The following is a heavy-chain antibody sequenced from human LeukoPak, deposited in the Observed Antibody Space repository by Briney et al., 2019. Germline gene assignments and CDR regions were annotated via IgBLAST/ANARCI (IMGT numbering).Heavy chain of an antibody. CDR3: ARRYYDNSGPLPFDI. CDR2: ISSSSVSR. Sequence: PGGSLRLSCAASGFTFSIYSMTWVRQASGKGLEWVSSISSSSVSRYYADSVKGRFTISRDNAKNSLYLQMNSLRAEDTAVYYCARRYYDNSGPLPFDIWGRGTMVTVSS. V-gene: IGHV3-21*01. CDR1: GFTFSIYS. J-gene: IGHJ3*02. D-gene: IGHD3-22*01.